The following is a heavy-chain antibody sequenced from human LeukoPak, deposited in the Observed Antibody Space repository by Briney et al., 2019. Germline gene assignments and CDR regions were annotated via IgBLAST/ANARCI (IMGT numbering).Heavy chain of an antibody. D-gene: IGHD3-22*01. CDR1: GFNFDDYA. CDR3: AKGGGSDYYGGFDY. CDR2: ISWNSGSI. J-gene: IGHJ4*02. V-gene: IGHV3-9*03. Sequence: GGSLRLSCAASGFNFDDYAMHWVRPAPGKGLEWVSRISWNSGSIGYADSVKGRFTISRDNAKNSLYLQMNSLRDEDMALYYCAKGGGSDYYGGFDYWGKGTLVTVSS.